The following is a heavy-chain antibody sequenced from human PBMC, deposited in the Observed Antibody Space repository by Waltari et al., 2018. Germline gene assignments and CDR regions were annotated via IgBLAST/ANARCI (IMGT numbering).Heavy chain of an antibody. Sequence: QVQLVQSGAELKKPGASVRVSCKASGYSFTIYGITWVRQVPGQGLEWMGWSSAYNGNTNYAQKLRGRVTVTTDTSTSTAYMELRNLRSDDTAVYYCARDTNSATHCFDYWGQGTLVTVSS. J-gene: IGHJ4*02. CDR1: GYSFTIYG. V-gene: IGHV1-18*01. CDR3: ARDTNSATHCFDY. CDR2: SSAYNGNT. D-gene: IGHD2-2*01.